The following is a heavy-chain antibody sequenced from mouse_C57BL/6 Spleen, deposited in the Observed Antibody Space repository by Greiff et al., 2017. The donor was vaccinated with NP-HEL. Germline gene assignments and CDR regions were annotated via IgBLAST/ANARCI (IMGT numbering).Heavy chain of an antibody. CDR1: GYTFTDYE. V-gene: IGHV1-15*01. J-gene: IGHJ3*01. CDR3: TREIYYGSTPWFAY. CDR2: IDPETGGT. Sequence: QVQLQQSGAELVRPGASVTLSCKASGYTFTDYEMHWVKQTPVHGLEWIGAIDPETGGTAYNQKFKGKAILTADNSASTAYMELRSLTSEDSAVYDCTREIYYGSTPWFAYWGQGTLVTVSA. D-gene: IGHD1-1*01.